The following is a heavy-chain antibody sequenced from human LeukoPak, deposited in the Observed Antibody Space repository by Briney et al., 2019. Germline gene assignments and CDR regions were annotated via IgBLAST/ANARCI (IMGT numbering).Heavy chain of an antibody. CDR1: GGSISSYY. CDR3: AKIDTASDAFDI. D-gene: IGHD5-18*01. CDR2: IYYSGST. Sequence: SETLSLTCTVSGGSISSYYWSWIRQPPGKGLEWIGDIYYSGSTNYNPSLKSRVTISVDTSKNQFPLKLSSVTAADTAVYYCAKIDTASDAFDIWGQGTMVTVSS. J-gene: IGHJ3*02. V-gene: IGHV4-59*01.